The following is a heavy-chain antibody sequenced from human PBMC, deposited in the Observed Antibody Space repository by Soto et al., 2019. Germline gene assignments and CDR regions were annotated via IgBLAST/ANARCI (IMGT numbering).Heavy chain of an antibody. CDR1: GFTFSSYW. D-gene: IGHD6-6*01. Sequence: EVQLVESGGGLVQPGGSLRLSCAASGFTFSSYWMSWVRQAPGKGLEWVANIKQDGSEKYYVDSVKGRFTISRDNAKNSLYLQMNSLRAEDTAVYYCARTATGVSSSRRGMDVWGQGTTVTVSS. V-gene: IGHV3-7*01. CDR3: ARTATGVSSSRRGMDV. CDR2: IKQDGSEK. J-gene: IGHJ6*02.